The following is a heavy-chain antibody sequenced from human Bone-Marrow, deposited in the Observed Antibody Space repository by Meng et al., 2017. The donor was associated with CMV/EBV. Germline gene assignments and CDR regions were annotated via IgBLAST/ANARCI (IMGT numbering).Heavy chain of an antibody. CDR3: ARDRKYCSSTSCSGNWLDP. D-gene: IGHD2-2*01. J-gene: IGHJ5*02. CDR1: GYSFTDHY. CDR2: INPNSGGT. Sequence: ASVKVSCKASGYSFTDHYFHWVRQAPGQGLEWMGWINPNSGGTNCAQKFQGRVTMTRDTSISTAYMELSRLRSDDTAVYYCARDRKYCSSTSCSGNWLDPWGQGTLVTVSS. V-gene: IGHV1-2*02.